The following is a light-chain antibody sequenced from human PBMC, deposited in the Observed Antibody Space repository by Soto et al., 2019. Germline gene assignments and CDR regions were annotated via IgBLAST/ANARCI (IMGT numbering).Light chain of an antibody. CDR2: KAS. CDR1: QSINSW. Sequence: DIQMTQSPSTLSASVGDRVTITCRASQSINSWLAWYQQKPGKAPKLLLYKASSLESGVPSRFSGSASGTEFTLTISSLQPDDFGTYYCQQYDTSPLTFGGGTKVEMK. J-gene: IGKJ4*01. V-gene: IGKV1-5*03. CDR3: QQYDTSPLT.